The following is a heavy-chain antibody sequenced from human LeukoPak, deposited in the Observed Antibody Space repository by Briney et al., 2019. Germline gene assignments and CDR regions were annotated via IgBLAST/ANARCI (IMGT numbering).Heavy chain of an antibody. CDR3: ARDQYSGNSASWYFDL. D-gene: IGHD4-23*01. CDR1: GVTISSYY. V-gene: IGHV4-4*07. Sequence: SETLSLTCTVSGVTISSYYWSWIPQPPGKGLEWIGRIYTSGSTNYNPSLKSRVTMSVDTSKNQFSLKLSSVTAADTAVYYCARDQYSGNSASWYFDLWGRGTLVTVSS. CDR2: IYTSGST. J-gene: IGHJ2*01.